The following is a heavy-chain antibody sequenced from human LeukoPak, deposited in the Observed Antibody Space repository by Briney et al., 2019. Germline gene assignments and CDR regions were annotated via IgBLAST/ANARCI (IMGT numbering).Heavy chain of an antibody. CDR1: GGSISSGNYY. CDR3: ARGMAHYYDSSGYYLSPTAFDY. Sequence: SETLSLTCTVSGGSISSGNYYWSWIRQPAGKGLEWIGRIYTSGSTNYNPSLKSRVTISVDTSKNQFSLKLSSVTAADTAVYYCARGMAHYYDSSGYYLSPTAFDYWGQGTLVTVSS. CDR2: IYTSGST. D-gene: IGHD3-22*01. V-gene: IGHV4-61*02. J-gene: IGHJ4*02.